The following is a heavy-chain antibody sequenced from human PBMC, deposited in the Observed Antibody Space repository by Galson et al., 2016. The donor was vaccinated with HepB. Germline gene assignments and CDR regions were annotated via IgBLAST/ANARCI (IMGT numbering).Heavy chain of an antibody. CDR1: GYTFTTYG. CDR3: ARDPRKIRYQLLEIYYYYYAWDV. J-gene: IGHJ6*02. D-gene: IGHD2-2*01. V-gene: IGHV1-18*01. Sequence: SVKVSCKASGYTFTTYGISWVRQAPGQGLEWMGWISAYNGNTNYAQKLQGRVTMTTDTSTSTAYMELRSLRSDDTAVYYCARDPRKIRYQLLEIYYYYYAWDVWGQGTTVTVSS. CDR2: ISAYNGNT.